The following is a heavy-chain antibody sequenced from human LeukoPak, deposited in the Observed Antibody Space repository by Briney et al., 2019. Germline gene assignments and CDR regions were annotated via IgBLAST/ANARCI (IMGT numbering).Heavy chain of an antibody. CDR1: GYTLTELS. D-gene: IGHD6-6*01. V-gene: IGHV1-24*01. J-gene: IGHJ4*02. CDR2: FDPEDGET. CDR3: ATQAYGIAARNSYFDY. Sequence: GASVKVSCKVSGYTLTELSMHWVRQAPGKGLEWMGGFDPEDGETIYAQKFQGRVTMTEDTSTDTAYMELSSLRSEDTAVYYCATQAYGIAARNSYFDYWGQGTLVTVSS.